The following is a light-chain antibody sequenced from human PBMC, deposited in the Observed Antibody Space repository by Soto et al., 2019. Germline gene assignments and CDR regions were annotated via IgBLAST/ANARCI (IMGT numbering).Light chain of an antibody. V-gene: IGKV3-11*01. Sequence: EKVMKQSPATLSVSPGERATLSCRASQSVSSNLAWYQQKPGQAPRLLIYGASSRATGIPDRFSGSGSGTDFTLTISSLEPEDFAVYYCQQRSNWRRTFGQGTKVDIK. CDR1: QSVSSN. J-gene: IGKJ1*01. CDR2: GAS. CDR3: QQRSNWRRT.